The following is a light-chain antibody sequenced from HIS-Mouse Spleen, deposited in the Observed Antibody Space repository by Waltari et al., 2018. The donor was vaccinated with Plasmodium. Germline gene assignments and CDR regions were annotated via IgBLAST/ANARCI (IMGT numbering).Light chain of an antibody. CDR1: ALPTTY. J-gene: IGLJ3*02. V-gene: IGLV3-10*01. CDR3: YSTDSSGKHRV. Sequence: SYELTQPPSVSVSPGPTARITCSDDALPTTYAYWYQKKSGQAPVLVIYEDSKRPSGIPERFSGSSSGKMATLTISGAQVEDEADYYCYSTDSSGKHRVFGGGTKLTVL. CDR2: EDS.